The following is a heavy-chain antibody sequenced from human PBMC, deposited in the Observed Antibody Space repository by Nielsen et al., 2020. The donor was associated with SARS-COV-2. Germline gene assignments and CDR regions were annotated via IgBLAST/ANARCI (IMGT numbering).Heavy chain of an antibody. CDR1: GFTFNSYA. CDR2: ITSSSSTI. D-gene: IGHD2-21*02. CDR3: TRRGPIGDHCGGGDCYPFDC. J-gene: IGHJ4*02. Sequence: GESLKISCAASGFTFNSYAMNWVRQAPGKGLEYVAYITSSSSTIYYADSVKGRFTISRDNARNSLYLQMNSLRVEDTAVYYCTRRGPIGDHCGGGDCYPFDCWGQGTLVTVSS. V-gene: IGHV3-48*01.